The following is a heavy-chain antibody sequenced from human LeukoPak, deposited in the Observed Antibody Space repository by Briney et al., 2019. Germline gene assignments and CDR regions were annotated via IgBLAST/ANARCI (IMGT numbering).Heavy chain of an antibody. CDR1: GGSISSSSHY. V-gene: IGHV4-39*01. Sequence: SSENLSLTCTVSGGSISSSSHYWGWIRQPPGKGLEWIGSIYYSGSTYYNPSLKSRVTISVDTSKNQFSLKLSSVTAADTAVYYCARSFLEWLSLNVWGQGTTVTVSS. CDR3: ARSFLEWLSLNV. CDR2: IYYSGST. J-gene: IGHJ6*02. D-gene: IGHD3-3*01.